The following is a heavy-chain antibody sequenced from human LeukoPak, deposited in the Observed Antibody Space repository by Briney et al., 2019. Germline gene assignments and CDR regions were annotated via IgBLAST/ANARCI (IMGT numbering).Heavy chain of an antibody. V-gene: IGHV3-23*01. CDR1: GFTFSTYA. CDR2: ISGGGDST. D-gene: IGHD1-14*01. CDR3: AKYAPYNWDHETWVDY. Sequence: GGSLRLSCAASGFTFSTYAMTWVRQAPGKGLEWVSAISGGGDSTYYADSVKGRFTLSRDNSKNTLYLQMNSLRVEDTAIYYCAKYAPYNWDHETWVDYWGQGTLVTVSS. J-gene: IGHJ4*02.